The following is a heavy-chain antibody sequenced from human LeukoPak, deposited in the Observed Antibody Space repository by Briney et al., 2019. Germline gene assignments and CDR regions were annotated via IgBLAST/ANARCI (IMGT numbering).Heavy chain of an antibody. J-gene: IGHJ4*02. D-gene: IGHD5-18*01. V-gene: IGHV1-69*01. Sequence: SVKVSCKASGGTYSSYAISWVRQPPGQGLEWMGGIIPIFGTANYAQKFQGRVTITADESTSTAYMELSSLRSEDTAVYYCARGRSYDYFDYWGQGTLVTVSS. CDR3: ARGRSYDYFDY. CDR2: IIPIFGTA. CDR1: GGTYSSYA.